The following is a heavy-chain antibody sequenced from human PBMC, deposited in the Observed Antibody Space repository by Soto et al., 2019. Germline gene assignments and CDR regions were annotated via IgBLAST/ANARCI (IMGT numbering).Heavy chain of an antibody. D-gene: IGHD3-22*01. J-gene: IGHJ3*02. Sequence: QVQLQESGPGLVKPSQTLSLTCTVSGGSISSGGYYWSWIRQHPGKGLEWIGYIYYSGSTYYNPSLKSQVTISVDTSKNQFSLKLSSVTAADTAVYYCARDRDYDSSGNDAFDIWGQGTMVTVSS. V-gene: IGHV4-31*01. CDR3: ARDRDYDSSGNDAFDI. CDR1: GGSISSGGYY. CDR2: IYYSGST.